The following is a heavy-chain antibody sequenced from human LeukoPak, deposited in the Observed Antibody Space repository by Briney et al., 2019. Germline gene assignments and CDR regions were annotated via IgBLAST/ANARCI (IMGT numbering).Heavy chain of an antibody. Sequence: GGSLRLSCEASGFTVTFNYMSWVRQAPGQGLEWISVIYSGGSTYYADSVKGRFTISRDDSKNTLYLQMNSLRAEDTAIYYCARAQWRTYSYYYMDVWGKGTTVTVSS. D-gene: IGHD6-19*01. V-gene: IGHV3-53*01. CDR2: IYSGGST. J-gene: IGHJ6*03. CDR1: GFTVTFNY. CDR3: ARAQWRTYSYYYMDV.